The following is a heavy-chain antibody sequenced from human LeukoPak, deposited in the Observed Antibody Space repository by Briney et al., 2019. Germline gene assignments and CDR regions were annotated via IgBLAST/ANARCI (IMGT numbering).Heavy chain of an antibody. Sequence: GGSLRLSCAASGFTFSSYWMNWVRQAPGKGLEWVATIKQDGRDKYYVDSVRGRFTISRDDAKNSLYLQMNSLRVEDTAVYHCVRYFTAVAPTLRLDYWGQGTLVTVSS. V-gene: IGHV3-7*03. J-gene: IGHJ4*02. CDR2: IKQDGRDK. CDR1: GFTFSSYW. D-gene: IGHD6-19*01. CDR3: VRYFTAVAPTLRLDY.